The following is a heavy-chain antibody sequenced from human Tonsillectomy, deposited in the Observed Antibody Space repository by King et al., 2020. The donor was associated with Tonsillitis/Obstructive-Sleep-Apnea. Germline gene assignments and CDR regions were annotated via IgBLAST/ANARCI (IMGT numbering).Heavy chain of an antibody. J-gene: IGHJ4*02. CDR2: IYYSGST. Sequence: HVQLQESGPGLVKPSETLSLTCSVSGGSISSYYWSWIRQPPGKGLEWIGYIYYSGSTNYNPSLKSRVTISVDTSKNQFSLKLSSVTAADTAVYYCARQKAWIQPWDYWGQGTLVTVSS. V-gene: IGHV4-59*08. CDR1: GGSISSYY. D-gene: IGHD5-18*01. CDR3: ARQKAWIQPWDY.